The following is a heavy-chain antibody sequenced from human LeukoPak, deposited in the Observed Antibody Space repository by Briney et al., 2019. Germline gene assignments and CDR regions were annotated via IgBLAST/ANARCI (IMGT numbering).Heavy chain of an antibody. Sequence: GGSLRLSCSASGFTFISSWMTWVRQAPGKGLEWVGRIRSTPDGGATDYAAPVKGRFTISRDDSKNTLYLQMSSLRTEDTAVYYCATDLHFGYCTATSCANYWGQGTLVTVSS. V-gene: IGHV3-15*01. J-gene: IGHJ4*02. CDR1: GFTFISSW. CDR3: ATDLHFGYCTATSCANY. CDR2: IRSTPDGGAT. D-gene: IGHD2-2*03.